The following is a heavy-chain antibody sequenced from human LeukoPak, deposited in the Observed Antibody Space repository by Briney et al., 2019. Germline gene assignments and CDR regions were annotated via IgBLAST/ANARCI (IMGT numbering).Heavy chain of an antibody. CDR1: GFTFSSYA. V-gene: IGHV3-23*01. Sequence: PGGSLRLSCAASGFTFSSYAMSWVRQAPGKGLEWVSAISGSGGSTYYADSVKGRFTISRVNAKNSLYLQMNSLRTEDTAVYYCAREGTRISPTGPDYWGRGTLVTVSS. CDR3: AREGTRISPTGPDY. D-gene: IGHD6-13*01. J-gene: IGHJ4*02. CDR2: ISGSGGST.